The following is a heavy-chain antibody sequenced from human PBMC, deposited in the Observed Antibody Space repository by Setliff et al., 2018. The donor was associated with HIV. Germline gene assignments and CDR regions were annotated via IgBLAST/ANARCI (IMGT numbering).Heavy chain of an antibody. Sequence: SETLSLTCTVSSGSISSSIFYWGWIRQPPGKGLEWIGSIYYSGSTYYNPSLKSRVTISLDTSKNRFSLELSSVTAADSAVYYCARGNGYSYGLMSAFDIWGQGTMVTVSS. J-gene: IGHJ3*02. CDR3: ARGNGYSYGLMSAFDI. D-gene: IGHD5-18*01. CDR2: IYYSGST. CDR1: SGSISSSIFY. V-gene: IGHV4-39*07.